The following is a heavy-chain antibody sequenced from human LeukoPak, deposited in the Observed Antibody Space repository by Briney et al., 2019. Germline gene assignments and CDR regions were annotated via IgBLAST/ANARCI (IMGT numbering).Heavy chain of an antibody. CDR2: IYYSGST. J-gene: IGHJ4*02. V-gene: IGHV4-31*03. CDR1: GGSISSGGYY. Sequence: PSETLFLTCTVSGGSISSGGYYWSWIRQHPGKGLEWIGYIYYSGSTYYNPSLKGRVTISVDTSKNQFSLKLSSVTAADTAVYYCARGKGLHLFDYWGQGTLVTVSS. CDR3: ARGKGLHLFDY. D-gene: IGHD4-11*01.